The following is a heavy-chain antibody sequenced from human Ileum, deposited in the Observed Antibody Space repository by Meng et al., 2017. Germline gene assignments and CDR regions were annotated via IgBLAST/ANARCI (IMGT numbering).Heavy chain of an antibody. Sequence: SVKVSCKASVGTFSSYAISWVRQAPGQGLEWMGGIIPMFGTANYAQKFQGRVTITADESTSTAYMELSSLRSEDTAIYYCARGQRPIITMVPGVEVYYGMDVWGQGTTVTVSS. CDR3: ARGQRPIITMVPGVEVYYGMDV. V-gene: IGHV1-69*13. CDR2: IIPMFGTA. D-gene: IGHD3-10*01. CDR1: VGTFSSYA. J-gene: IGHJ6*02.